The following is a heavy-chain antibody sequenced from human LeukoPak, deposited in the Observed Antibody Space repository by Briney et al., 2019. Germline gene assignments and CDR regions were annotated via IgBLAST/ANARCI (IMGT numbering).Heavy chain of an antibody. J-gene: IGHJ4*02. V-gene: IGHV1-2*02. CDR2: INPNSGGT. CDR1: GYTFTDYH. Sequence: GASVKVSCKASGYTFTDYHLHWVRQAPGQGLEWMGWINPNSGGTNYALKFQGRVTMTRDTSINTAYMELSRVRSDDTAIYYCARDIRPRVESFDYWGQGTLVTVSS. CDR3: ARDIRPRVESFDY. D-gene: IGHD3-3*01.